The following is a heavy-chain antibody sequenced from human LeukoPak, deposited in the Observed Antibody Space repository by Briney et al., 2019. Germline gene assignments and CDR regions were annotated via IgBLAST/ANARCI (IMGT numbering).Heavy chain of an antibody. CDR3: ARDLGYYDSSGYGGY. D-gene: IGHD3-22*01. V-gene: IGHV1-69*04. CDR1: GGTFSSYA. Sequence: SVKVSCKASGGTFSSYAISWVRQAPGQGLEWMGRIIPILGIANYVQKFQGRVTNTADKSTSTAYMELSSLRSEDTAVYYCARDLGYYDSSGYGGYWGQGTLVTVSS. CDR2: IIPILGIA. J-gene: IGHJ4*02.